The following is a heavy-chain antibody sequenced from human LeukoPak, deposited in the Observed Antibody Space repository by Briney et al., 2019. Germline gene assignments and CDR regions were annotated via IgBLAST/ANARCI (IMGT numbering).Heavy chain of an antibody. D-gene: IGHD4-11*01. CDR3: ARDQWATVTIAYYYYYYMDV. V-gene: IGHV3-23*01. CDR1: GFTFSSYA. Sequence: GGSLRLSCAASGFTFSSYAMSWVRQAPGKGLEWVSAISGSGGSTYYADSVKGRFTISRDNAKNSLYLQMNSLRAEDTAVYYCARDQWATVTIAYYYYYYMDVWGKGTTVTVSS. J-gene: IGHJ6*03. CDR2: ISGSGGST.